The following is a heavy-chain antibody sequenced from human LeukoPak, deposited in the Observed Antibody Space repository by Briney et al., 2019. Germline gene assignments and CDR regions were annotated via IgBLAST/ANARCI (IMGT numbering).Heavy chain of an antibody. D-gene: IGHD3-3*01. CDR1: GFIFSTYD. J-gene: IGHJ4*02. V-gene: IGHV3-30*03. Sequence: GGSLRLSCAASGFIFSTYDMHWVRQAPGKGLEWVAVISYDRSNKYYADSVKGRFTISRDNAQNTLYLQMNSLRAEDTAVYYCVRNLDFWGDSEDYWGQGTLVTVSS. CDR3: VRNLDFWGDSEDY. CDR2: ISYDRSNK.